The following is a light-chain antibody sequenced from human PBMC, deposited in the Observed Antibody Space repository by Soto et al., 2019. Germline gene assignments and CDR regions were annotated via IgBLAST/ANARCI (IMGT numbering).Light chain of an antibody. Sequence: IVLTQSPGSLSLSPGERATLSCRASQSVDNTFFAWYPKKPGPAPSLLMYGVSKRATGIPDRFSGSGSGTDFTLTISRLEPEDFAVYYCQQYMSSVTFGQGTRVEIK. J-gene: IGKJ1*01. CDR2: GVS. CDR1: QSVDNTF. CDR3: QQYMSSVT. V-gene: IGKV3-20*01.